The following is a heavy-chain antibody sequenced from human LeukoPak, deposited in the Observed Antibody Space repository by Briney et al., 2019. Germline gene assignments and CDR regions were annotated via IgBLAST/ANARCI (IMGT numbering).Heavy chain of an antibody. CDR2: INYSGST. V-gene: IGHV4-59*01. CDR3: AREYYYDSSGYYPPHAFDI. CDR1: GGSISTYY. D-gene: IGHD3-22*01. Sequence: SETLSLTCTVSGGSISTYYWSWIRQPPGKALEWIGYINYSGSTTYNPSLKSRVTISVDTSKKRFSLKLSSVTAADTAVYYCAREYYYDSSGYYPPHAFDIWGQGTMVTVSS. J-gene: IGHJ3*02.